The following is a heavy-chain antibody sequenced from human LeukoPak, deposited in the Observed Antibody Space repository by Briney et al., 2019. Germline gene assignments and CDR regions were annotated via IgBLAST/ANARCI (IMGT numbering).Heavy chain of an antibody. CDR1: GYTFTSYA. Sequence: ASVKVSCKASGYTFTSYAMNWVRQAPGQGLEWMGWISAYNGNTNYAQKVQGRVTMTTDTSTSTAYMELRSLRSDDTAVYYCARGCSGGSCYFGFDIWGQGTMVTVSS. V-gene: IGHV1-18*01. J-gene: IGHJ3*02. CDR2: ISAYNGNT. D-gene: IGHD2-15*01. CDR3: ARGCSGGSCYFGFDI.